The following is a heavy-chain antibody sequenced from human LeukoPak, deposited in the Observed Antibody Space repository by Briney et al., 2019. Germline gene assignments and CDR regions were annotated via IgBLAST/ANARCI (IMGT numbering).Heavy chain of an antibody. J-gene: IGHJ4*02. CDR3: ARDWEGPLGYFDY. CDR2: ISSSSSYI. CDR1: GFTFSSYA. Sequence: PGGSLRLSCAASGFTFSSYAMSWVRQAPGKGLEWVSSISSSSSYIYYADSVKGRFTISRDNAKNSLNLQMNSLRAEDTAVYYCARDWEGPLGYFDYWGQGTLVTVSS. V-gene: IGHV3-21*01. D-gene: IGHD1-26*01.